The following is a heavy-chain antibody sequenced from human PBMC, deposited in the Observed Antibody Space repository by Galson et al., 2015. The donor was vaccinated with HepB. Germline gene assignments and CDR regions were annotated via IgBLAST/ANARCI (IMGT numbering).Heavy chain of an antibody. CDR3: VRMGDLSGYSSR. D-gene: IGHD6-13*01. Sequence: SLRLSCAASGFNFSGSAIHWVRQASGKGPEWIGRIRSKTSNYAALYVQSLKGRFTISRDDSKNMAYLHMRSPKTDDTAVYYCVRMGDLSGYSSRWGQGTLVTVSS. J-gene: IGHJ4*02. CDR2: IRSKTSNYAA. V-gene: IGHV3-73*01. CDR1: GFNFSGSA.